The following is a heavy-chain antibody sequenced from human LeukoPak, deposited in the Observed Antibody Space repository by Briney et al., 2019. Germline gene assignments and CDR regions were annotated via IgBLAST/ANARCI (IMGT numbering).Heavy chain of an antibody. V-gene: IGHV3-33*01. J-gene: IGHJ6*02. CDR1: GFTFSSYG. CDR3: ARVGLGYGEALFYYYYGMDV. CDR2: IWYDGSNK. D-gene: IGHD4-17*01. Sequence: GRSLRLYCAASGFTFSSYGMHWVRQAPGKGLEWVAVIWYDGSNKYYADSVKDRFTISRDNSKNTLYLQMNSLRAEDTAVYYCARVGLGYGEALFYYYYGMDVWGQGTTVTVSS.